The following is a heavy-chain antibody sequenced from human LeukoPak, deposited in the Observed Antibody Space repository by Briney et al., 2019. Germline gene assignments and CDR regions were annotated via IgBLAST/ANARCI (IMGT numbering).Heavy chain of an antibody. CDR3: ASTTVITATPAY. J-gene: IGHJ4*02. D-gene: IGHD4-17*01. CDR1: GGSFSGYY. CDR2: INHSGST. Sequence: SETLSLTCAVYGGSFSGYYWSWIRQPPGKGLEWIGEINHSGSTNYNPSLKSRATISVDTSKNQFSLKLSSVTAADTAVYYCASTTVITATPAYWGQGTLVTVSS. V-gene: IGHV4-34*01.